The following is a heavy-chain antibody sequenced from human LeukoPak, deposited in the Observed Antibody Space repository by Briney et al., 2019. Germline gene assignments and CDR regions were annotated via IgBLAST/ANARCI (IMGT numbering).Heavy chain of an antibody. V-gene: IGHV3-15*01. CDR2: IKSKTDGWTT. CDR1: GFTFSNAW. D-gene: IGHD2-2*01. J-gene: IGHJ3*02. CDR3: TTHEGGVVVPAAMIPDAFDI. Sequence: GGSLRLSCAASGFTFSNAWMSWVRQAPGKGLEWVGRIKSKTDGWTTDYAAPVKGRFTISRDDSKNTLYLQMNSLKTEDTAVYYCTTHEGGVVVPAAMIPDAFDIWGQGTMVTVSS.